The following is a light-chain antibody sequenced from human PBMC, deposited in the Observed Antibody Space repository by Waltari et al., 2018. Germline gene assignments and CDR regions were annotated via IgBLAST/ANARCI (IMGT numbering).Light chain of an antibody. CDR1: TGPVTNDHF. J-gene: IGLJ3*02. CDR2: DGI. V-gene: IGLV7-46*01. CDR3: LLSYAGARV. Sequence: QAVVTQEPSLTVFPGGPVTLTCGSSTGPVTNDHFPSWFQQKPGQAPRALIYDGINRQSWTPARFSASLVGGKAALTLSGAQPEDETVYYCLLSYAGARVFGGGTKLTVL.